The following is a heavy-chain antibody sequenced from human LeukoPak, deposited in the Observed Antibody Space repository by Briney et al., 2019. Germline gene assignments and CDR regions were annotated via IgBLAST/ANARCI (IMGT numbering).Heavy chain of an antibody. V-gene: IGHV3-48*01. CDR2: ISSSSSTI. J-gene: IGHJ4*02. CDR3: ARDLYSSSWYPTPDY. Sequence: GGSLRLSCAASGFTFSSYSMNWVRQAPGKGLEWVSYISSSSSTINYADSVKGRFTISRDNAKNSLYLRMNSLRAEDTAVYYCARDLYSSSWYPTPDYWGQGTLVTVSS. CDR1: GFTFSSYS. D-gene: IGHD6-13*01.